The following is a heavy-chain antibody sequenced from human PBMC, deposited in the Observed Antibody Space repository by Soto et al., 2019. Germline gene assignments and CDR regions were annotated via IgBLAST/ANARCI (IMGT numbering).Heavy chain of an antibody. CDR1: GFTFDDFA. Sequence: GGSLRLSCVASGFTFDDFAMHWVRQAPGKGLEWVSGMSWNRGSIVYADSVKGRFTISRDNAKNSLYLQMNSLRAEDTALYYCAKDISLGELSAPDYWGQGTLVTVSS. CDR2: MSWNRGSI. CDR3: AKDISLGELSAPDY. V-gene: IGHV3-9*01. D-gene: IGHD3-16*02. J-gene: IGHJ4*02.